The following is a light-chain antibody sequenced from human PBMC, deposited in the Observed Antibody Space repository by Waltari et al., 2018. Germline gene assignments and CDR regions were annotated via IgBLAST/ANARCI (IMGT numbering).Light chain of an antibody. J-gene: IGLJ3*02. CDR2: EVN. CDR1: SSDVGGYNY. V-gene: IGLV2-8*01. Sequence: QSALTQPPSASGSPGTSVTISCTGTSSDVGGYNYLSWYQHHPGKAPKLMVYEVNKRPSGVPDRFSGSKSGNTASLTVSGLQAEDESDYYCSSYAGSNHLVFGGGTKLTVL. CDR3: SSYAGSNHLV.